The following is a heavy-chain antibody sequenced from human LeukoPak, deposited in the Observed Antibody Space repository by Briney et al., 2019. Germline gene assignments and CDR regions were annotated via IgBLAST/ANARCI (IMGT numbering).Heavy chain of an antibody. V-gene: IGHV1-2*02. CDR1: GYTFTAYY. Sequence: EASLKVSCKASGYTFTAYYIHWVRQAPGQRLEWLGWINPNSGGPNYAQKFRGRVTMTRDTSISTVYMDLSGLTSDDTAVYYCARDRYSSSWYGMDVWGQGTTVTVSS. CDR2: INPNSGGP. CDR3: ARDRYSSSWYGMDV. D-gene: IGHD6-13*01. J-gene: IGHJ6*02.